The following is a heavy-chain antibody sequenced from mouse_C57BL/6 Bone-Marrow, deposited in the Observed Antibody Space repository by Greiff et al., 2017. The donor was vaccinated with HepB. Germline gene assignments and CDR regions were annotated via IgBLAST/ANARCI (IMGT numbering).Heavy chain of an antibody. J-gene: IGHJ4*01. CDR2: INPDSSTI. D-gene: IGHD1-1*01. Sequence: EVMLVESGGGLVQPGGSLKLSCAASGIDFSRYWMSWVRRAPGKGLEWIGEINPDSSTINYAPSLKDKFIISRDNAKNTLYLQMSKVRSEDTALYYCARPLYYYGSSYGAMDYWGQGTSVTVSS. V-gene: IGHV4-1*01. CDR3: ARPLYYYGSSYGAMDY. CDR1: GIDFSRYW.